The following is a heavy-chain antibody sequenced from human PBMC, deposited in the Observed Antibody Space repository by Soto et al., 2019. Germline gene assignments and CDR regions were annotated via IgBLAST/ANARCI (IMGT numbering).Heavy chain of an antibody. CDR1: GFTFDDYT. CDR3: AKDLMITFGGVSWGAFDI. D-gene: IGHD3-16*01. Sequence: GGSLRLSCAASGFTFDDYTMHWVRQAPGKGLEWVSLISWDGGSTYYADSVKGRFTISRDNSKNSLYLQMNSLRIEDTALYYCAKDLMITFGGVSWGAFDIWGQGTMVTVSS. CDR2: ISWDGGST. V-gene: IGHV3-43*01. J-gene: IGHJ3*02.